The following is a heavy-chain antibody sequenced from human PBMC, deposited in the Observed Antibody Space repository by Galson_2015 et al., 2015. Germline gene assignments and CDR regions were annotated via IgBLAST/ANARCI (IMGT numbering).Heavy chain of an antibody. CDR2: TYYRSKWYN. J-gene: IGHJ4*02. D-gene: IGHD7-27*01. V-gene: IGHV6-1*01. CDR3: ARRGDLDY. Sequence: CAISGDSVSSNSAAWNWIRQSPSRGLEWLGRTYYRSKWYNDYAVSVKSRITINPDTSKHQISLQWNSLKASDTAMYFCARRGDLDYWGQGTLVTVSS. CDR1: GDSVSSNSAA.